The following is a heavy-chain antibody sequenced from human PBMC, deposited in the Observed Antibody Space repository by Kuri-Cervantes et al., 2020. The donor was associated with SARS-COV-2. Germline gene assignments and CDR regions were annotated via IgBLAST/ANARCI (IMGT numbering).Heavy chain of an antibody. Sequence: ETLSLTCAVYGGSFSGYYWSWVRQAPGKGLVWVSRINPDGSYTNNADSVKGRFTLSRDNAKNMLSLQMNSLRAEDTAVYYCVRDGDHWNFDYWGQGTLVTVSS. CDR3: VRDGDHWNFDY. J-gene: IGHJ4*02. CDR1: GGSFSGYY. CDR2: INPDGSYT. D-gene: IGHD1-1*01. V-gene: IGHV3-74*01.